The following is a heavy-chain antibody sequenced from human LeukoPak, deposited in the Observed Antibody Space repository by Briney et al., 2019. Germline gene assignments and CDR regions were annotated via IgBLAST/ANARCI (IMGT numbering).Heavy chain of an antibody. V-gene: IGHV4-34*01. CDR2: INHSGIT. D-gene: IGHD3-10*01. CDR3: ARRNPQLAGFDL. Sequence: PSETLSLTCAVYGGSFSFYYWTWIRQPPGKGLGWIGEINHSGITNSSPSLKSRVTISLDTSKNHFSLKLDSVTAADTAVYYCARRNPQLAGFDLWGRGTLVTVSS. J-gene: IGHJ2*01. CDR1: GGSFSFYY.